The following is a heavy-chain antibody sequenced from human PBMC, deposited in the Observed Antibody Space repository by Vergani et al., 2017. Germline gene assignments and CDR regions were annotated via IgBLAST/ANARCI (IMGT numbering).Heavy chain of an antibody. D-gene: IGHD3-10*01. CDR3: ARVIGSGSYLYYYYYYYMDV. Sequence: QVQLQQWGAGLLKPSETLSLTCAVYGGSISSYYWSWIRQPPGKGLEWIGYIYYSGSTNYNPSLKSRVTISVDTSKNQFSLKLSSVTAADTAVYYCARVIGSGSYLYYYYYYYMDVWGKGTTVTVSS. CDR2: IYYSGST. J-gene: IGHJ6*03. CDR1: GGSISSYY. V-gene: IGHV4-59*01.